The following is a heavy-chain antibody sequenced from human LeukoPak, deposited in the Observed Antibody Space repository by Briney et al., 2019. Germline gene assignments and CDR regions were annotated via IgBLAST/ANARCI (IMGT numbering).Heavy chain of an antibody. CDR1: GYTFTSYG. CDR2: ISAYNGNT. V-gene: IGHV1-18*01. D-gene: IGHD2-15*01. CDR3: ARDLYCSGGSCYRLFDY. J-gene: IGHJ4*02. Sequence: ASVKVSCKASGYTFTSYGISWVRQAPGQGLEWMGWISAYNGNTNYAQKLQGRGTMTTDTSTSTAYMELRSLRSDDPAVYYCARDLYCSGGSCYRLFDYRGQGTLVTVSS.